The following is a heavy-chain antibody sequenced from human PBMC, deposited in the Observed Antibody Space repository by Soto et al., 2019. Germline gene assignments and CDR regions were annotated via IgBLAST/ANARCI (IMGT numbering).Heavy chain of an antibody. CDR2: ISPRSTFR. CDR3: GRGGGGGLFDP. D-gene: IGHD2-21*01. Sequence: GGCLRLSCASSRFSFSDSYNSCIPQAPGKGLEWISYISPRSTFRDYAESVKGRFTISRDSVKNSLYLQMNNLTAGDTGVYYCGRGGGGGLFDPWGQGSLVAVSS. J-gene: IGHJ5*02. CDR1: RFSFSDSY. V-gene: IGHV3-11*06.